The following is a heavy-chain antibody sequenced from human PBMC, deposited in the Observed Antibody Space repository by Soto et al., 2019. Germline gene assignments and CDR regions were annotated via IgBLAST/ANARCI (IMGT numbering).Heavy chain of an antibody. CDR3: ARDWTGNTCPCLDV. CDR2: SGGGGGTT. V-gene: IGHV3-23*01. CDR1: GFTFSNYA. J-gene: IGHJ6*02. Sequence: EVQLWESGGGLVQPGGSLRLSGTASGFTFSNYALTWVRQSPGKGLEWVSTSGGGGGTTYYADSVKGRFTISRDNSENTLSLQMSSLRVEDTAIYYCARDWTGNTCPCLDVWGQGTTVSVSS. D-gene: IGHD2-8*02.